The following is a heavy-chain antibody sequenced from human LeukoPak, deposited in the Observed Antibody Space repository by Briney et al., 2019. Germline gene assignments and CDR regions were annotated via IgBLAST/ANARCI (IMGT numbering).Heavy chain of an antibody. CDR2: MNPNSGNT. D-gene: IGHD5-18*01. CDR3: ARGRGRARGYSYGN. J-gene: IGHJ4*02. Sequence: GASVKASCKASGYTFTSYDINWVRQATGQGLEWMGWMNPNSGNTGYAQKFQGRVTMTRNTSISTAYMELSSLRSEDTAVYYCARGRGRARGYSYGNWGRGTLVTVSS. CDR1: GYTFTSYD. V-gene: IGHV1-8*01.